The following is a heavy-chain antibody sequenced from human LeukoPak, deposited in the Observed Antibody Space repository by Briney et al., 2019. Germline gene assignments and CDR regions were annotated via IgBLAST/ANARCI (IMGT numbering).Heavy chain of an antibody. Sequence: GGSLRLSCAASGFTFSPYWMHWVRQAPGKGLEWVSSISSSSSYIYYADSVKGRFTISRDNAKNSLYLQMNSLRAEDTAVYYCASEKRYCSGGSCYSLDYWGQGTLVTVSS. J-gene: IGHJ4*02. CDR3: ASEKRYCSGGSCYSLDY. CDR2: ISSSSSYI. V-gene: IGHV3-21*01. D-gene: IGHD2-15*01. CDR1: GFTFSPYW.